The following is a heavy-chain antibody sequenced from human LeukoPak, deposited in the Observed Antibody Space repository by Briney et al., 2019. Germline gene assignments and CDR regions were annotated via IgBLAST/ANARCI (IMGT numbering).Heavy chain of an antibody. J-gene: IGHJ4*02. CDR3: ARKQVYSSPLIS. CDR1: GYTFTGYY. D-gene: IGHD6-13*01. Sequence: ASVKVSCKASGYTFTGYYMHWVRQAPGQRLEWMGWISAYNGNTNYAQKLQGRVTMTTDTSTSTAYMELRSLRPDDTAVYYCARKQVYSSPLISWGQGTLVTVSS. CDR2: ISAYNGNT. V-gene: IGHV1-18*04.